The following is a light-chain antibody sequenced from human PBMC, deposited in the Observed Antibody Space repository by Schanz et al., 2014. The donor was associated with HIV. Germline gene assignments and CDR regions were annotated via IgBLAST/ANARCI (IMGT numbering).Light chain of an antibody. J-gene: IGLJ2*01. CDR2: RNN. CDR3: QSYDNSLSGVI. V-gene: IGLV1-47*01. CDR1: TSNIGDTY. Sequence: QSVLTQPPSASGTPGQRVTLSCSGTTSNIGDTYVYRYPQFPGTAPRVLIYRNNERPSGVPDRISGSKSGTSASLAISGLQSDDEADYYCQSYDNSLSGVIFGGGTKLTVL.